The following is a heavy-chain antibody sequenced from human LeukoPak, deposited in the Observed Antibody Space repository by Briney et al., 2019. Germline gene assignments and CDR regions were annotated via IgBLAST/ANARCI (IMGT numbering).Heavy chain of an antibody. J-gene: IGHJ4*02. CDR2: IRSRAFGGTT. CDR3: SRDGFGSSWYGDMY. D-gene: IGHD6-13*01. Sequence: GGSLRLSCTASGFTFGDYAMSWFRQAPGKGLEWVSFIRSRAFGGTTEYAASVKGRFTFSRDDSKSVAYLHMNSLKADDTAVYYCSRDGFGSSWYGDMYWGQGTLVTVSS. CDR1: GFTFGDYA. V-gene: IGHV3-49*03.